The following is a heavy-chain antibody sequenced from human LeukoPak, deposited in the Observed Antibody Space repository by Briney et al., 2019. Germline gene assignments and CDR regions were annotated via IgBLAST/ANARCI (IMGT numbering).Heavy chain of an antibody. Sequence: SVKVSCKASGGTFSGYAISWVRQAPGQGLEWMGGIIPIFGTANYAQKYQGRVTITADESTSTAYMELSSLRSEDTGVYYCARDEYSSSWRTDYYYYGMDVWGEGATVTVSS. J-gene: IGHJ6*04. V-gene: IGHV1-69*01. D-gene: IGHD6-13*01. CDR2: IIPIFGTA. CDR3: ARDEYSSSWRTDYYYYGMDV. CDR1: GGTFSGYA.